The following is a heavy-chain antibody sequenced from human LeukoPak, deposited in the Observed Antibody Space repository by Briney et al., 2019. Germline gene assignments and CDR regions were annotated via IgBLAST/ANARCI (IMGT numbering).Heavy chain of an antibody. CDR2: ISYDGSNK. Sequence: GRALRLSCAASGFTFSSYVRHGVRQAPGKGLAWVAVISYDGSNKYYADSLKDRFTISRDNSKNTLYLQMNSLTANDTPAYDCPKELVDEAIGNDAPTAHLFRSCYYYGMDVWGKGTTVSVSS. CDR3: PKELVDEAIGNDAPTAHLFRSCYYYGMDV. D-gene: IGHD5-12*01. V-gene: IGHV3-30*18. CDR1: GFTFSSYV. J-gene: IGHJ6*04.